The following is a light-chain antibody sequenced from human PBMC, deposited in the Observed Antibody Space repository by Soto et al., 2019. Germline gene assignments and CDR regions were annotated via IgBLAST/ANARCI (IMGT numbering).Light chain of an antibody. CDR1: QGIGDT. CDR2: DKS. Sequence: EVVMTPSPATLSVSPWEGVTLSCSPNQGIGDTLACYQHKPGQTTILLIYDKSTRATGVPARFSGSRSGPQFPLTINTLQSEDFAIYYCQPYNNWPLTFGGVTKVDIK. J-gene: IGKJ4*01. CDR3: QPYNNWPLT. V-gene: IGKV3-15*01.